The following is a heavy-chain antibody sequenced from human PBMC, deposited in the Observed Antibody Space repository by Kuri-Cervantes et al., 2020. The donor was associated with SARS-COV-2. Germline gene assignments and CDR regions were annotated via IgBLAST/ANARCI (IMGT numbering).Heavy chain of an antibody. CDR3: AGFLKGIVGGKKYYFDY. J-gene: IGHJ4*02. V-gene: IGHV4-28*01. CDR2: IYYSGST. CDR1: GYSISSSNW. Sequence: LRLSCAVSGYSISSSNWWGWIRQPPGKGLEWIGYIYYSGSTNYNPSLKSRVTISVDTSKNQFSLKLSSVTAADTAVYYCAGFLKGIVGGKKYYFDYWGQGTLVTVSS. D-gene: IGHD3-16*01.